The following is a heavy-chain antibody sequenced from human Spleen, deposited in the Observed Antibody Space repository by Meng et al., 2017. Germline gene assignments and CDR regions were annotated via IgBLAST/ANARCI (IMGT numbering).Heavy chain of an antibody. D-gene: IGHD3-22*01. CDR2: VSYDGSNT. Sequence: GESLKISCAGSGFTFSDFGVHWVRQAPGKGLEWVAVVSYDGSNTYFADSVQGRFSISRDNPENTLYLQMNSMRGEDTAVYYCARDEGDYVDSSASFYVMDVWGQGSTVTVSS. CDR3: ARDEGDYVDSSASFYVMDV. V-gene: IGHV3-30-3*01. CDR1: GFTFSDFG. J-gene: IGHJ6*02.